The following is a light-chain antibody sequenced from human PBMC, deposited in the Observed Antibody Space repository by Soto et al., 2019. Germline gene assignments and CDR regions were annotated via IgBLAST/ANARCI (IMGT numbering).Light chain of an antibody. Sequence: DIQMTQSPSSLSAYVGDRVTITCRASESIANYLNWYQQKPGKAPNLLIYAASTLHTGVPSRFNGSGAGTDVTLTISSLQTEDFATYFCQQSDISPYTFGQGTKLDI. CDR3: QQSDISPYT. V-gene: IGKV1-39*01. CDR1: ESIANY. J-gene: IGKJ2*01. CDR2: AAS.